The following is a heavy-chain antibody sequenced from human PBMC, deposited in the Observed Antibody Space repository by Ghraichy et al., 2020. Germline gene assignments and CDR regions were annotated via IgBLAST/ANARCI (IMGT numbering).Heavy chain of an antibody. Sequence: SETLSLTCGVYGGSFNTYYWSWIRQPPGKGLEWIGEINHSGSTNYNPSLKSRVTISVDRSKKQFSLRLSSVTAADTAVYYCARIDRGDYWGQGTLVTVSS. CDR3: ARIDRGDY. CDR2: INHSGST. V-gene: IGHV4-34*01. CDR1: GGSFNTYY. D-gene: IGHD6-25*01. J-gene: IGHJ4*02.